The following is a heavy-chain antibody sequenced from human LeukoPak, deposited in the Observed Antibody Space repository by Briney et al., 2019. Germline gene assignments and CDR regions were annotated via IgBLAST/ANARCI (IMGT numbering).Heavy chain of an antibody. CDR2: IRYDGSNK. CDR3: ARGYPHYYDSSGYFDY. D-gene: IGHD3-22*01. V-gene: IGHV3-30*02. Sequence: GGSLRLSCAASGFTFSSYGMHWVRQAPGKGLEWVAFIRYDGSNKYYADSVKGRFTISRDNSKNTLYLQMNSLRAEDTAVYYCARGYPHYYDSSGYFDYWGQGTLVTVSS. CDR1: GFTFSSYG. J-gene: IGHJ4*02.